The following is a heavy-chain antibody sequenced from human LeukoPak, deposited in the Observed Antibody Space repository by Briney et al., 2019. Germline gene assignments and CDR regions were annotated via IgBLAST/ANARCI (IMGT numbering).Heavy chain of an antibody. CDR2: ISGSGAST. V-gene: IGHV3-23*01. Sequence: PGGSLRLSCLTSGFTLSTNAVSWVRQAPGKGLEWISGISGSGASTYYADSVKGRFTISRDDSRNTLYLQMNSLRGDDTAVYYCAKDVGKWESLHSFDYWGQGTLVTVSS. J-gene: IGHJ4*02. CDR1: GFTLSTNA. CDR3: AKDVGKWESLHSFDY. D-gene: IGHD1-26*01.